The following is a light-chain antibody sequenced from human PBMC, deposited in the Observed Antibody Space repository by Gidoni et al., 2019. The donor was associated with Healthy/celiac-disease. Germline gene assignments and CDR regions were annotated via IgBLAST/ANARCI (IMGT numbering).Light chain of an antibody. V-gene: IGKV2-28*01. CDR1: QSLLHSNGYNY. CDR2: LGS. Sequence: DIVMTQSPPSLPVTPGEPASISCRSSQSLLHSNGYNYLDWYLQKPGQSPQLLIYLGSNRASGVPDRFSGSGSGTDFTLKISRVEAEEVGVYYCMQALQTPTFGGGTKVEIK. J-gene: IGKJ4*01. CDR3: MQALQTPT.